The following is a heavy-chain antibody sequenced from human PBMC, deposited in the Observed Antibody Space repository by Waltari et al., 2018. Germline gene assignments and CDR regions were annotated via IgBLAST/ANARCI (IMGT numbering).Heavy chain of an antibody. J-gene: IGHJ4*02. CDR3: ARGLVVVPAAMVY. D-gene: IGHD2-2*01. Sequence: QVQLVQSGAEVKKPGASVKVPCKASGYTFTGYYMHWVRQAPGQGLEWRGWINPNSGGTNYAQKFQGRVTMTRDTSSSTAYMELSRRRSDDTAVYYCARGLVVVPAAMVYWGQGTLVTVSS. V-gene: IGHV1-2*02. CDR1: GYTFTGYY. CDR2: INPNSGGT.